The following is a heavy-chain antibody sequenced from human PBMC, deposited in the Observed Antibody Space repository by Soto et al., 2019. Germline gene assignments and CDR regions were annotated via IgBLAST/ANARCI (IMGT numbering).Heavy chain of an antibody. CDR1: GYTFTSYY. CDR3: ASSEELYDFWSGSATTCLTY. Sequence: GASVKLSCKASGYTFTSYYMHWVRQAPGQGLEWMGIINPSGGSTSYAQKFQGRVTMTRDTSTSTVYMELSSLRSEDTAVYYCASSEELYDFWSGSATTCLTYWGQGTLVTVSS. CDR2: INPSGGST. J-gene: IGHJ4*02. D-gene: IGHD3-3*01. V-gene: IGHV1-46*03.